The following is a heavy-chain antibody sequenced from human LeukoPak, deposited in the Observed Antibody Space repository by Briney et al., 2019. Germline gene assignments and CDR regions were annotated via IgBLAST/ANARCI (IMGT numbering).Heavy chain of an antibody. CDR1: GFTFSSYA. V-gene: IGHV3-23*01. Sequence: GGSLRLSCAASGFTFSSYAMSWVRQAPGKGLEWVSAISGSGGSTYYADSVKGRFTISRDNSKNTLYLQMNSLRAEDTAVYCCAKDPPDCSSTSCYVDPPGTDYWGQGTLVTVSS. D-gene: IGHD2-2*01. J-gene: IGHJ4*02. CDR2: ISGSGGST. CDR3: AKDPPDCSSTSCYVDPPGTDY.